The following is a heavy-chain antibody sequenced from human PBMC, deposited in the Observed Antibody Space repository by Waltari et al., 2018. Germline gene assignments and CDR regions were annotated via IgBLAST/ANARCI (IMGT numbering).Heavy chain of an antibody. CDR1: GYMFNSYA. Sequence: EVQLVESGGRLVQPGGSLRIPCFGSGYMFNSYAMNWVRQAPGKGLEWVSYISSDAGTTYYAPSVKGRLTIARDNGRNSLYLQMNSLRGDDTATYYCAREKSFFGMDVWGPGTTVTVSS. J-gene: IGHJ6*01. CDR3: AREKSFFGMDV. V-gene: IGHV3-48*01. CDR2: ISSDAGTT.